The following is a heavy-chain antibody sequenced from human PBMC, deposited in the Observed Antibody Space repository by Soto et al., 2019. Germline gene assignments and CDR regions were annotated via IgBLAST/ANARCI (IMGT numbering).Heavy chain of an antibody. CDR1: GFSFNTTGVG. V-gene: IGHV2-5*02. Sequence: KESGPTLVTPTQTLTLTCTFSGFSFNTTGVGVGWIRQPPGKALEWLAIIYWDDDKRYSPSLKSRLTITKDTSKNQVVLTVTNMDPVDTATYFCAHRAVLCSGGTCYSHPFDSWGQGTLVTVSS. D-gene: IGHD2-15*01. CDR3: AHRAVLCSGGTCYSHPFDS. J-gene: IGHJ4*02. CDR2: IYWDDDK.